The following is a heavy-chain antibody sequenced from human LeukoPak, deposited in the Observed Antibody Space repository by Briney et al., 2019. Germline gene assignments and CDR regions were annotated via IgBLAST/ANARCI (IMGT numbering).Heavy chain of an antibody. V-gene: IGHV3-23*01. CDR2: IVGSGGST. J-gene: IGHJ4*02. CDR1: GFTFGSYV. Sequence: GGSLRLSCAASGFTFGSYVMYWVRQAPGKGLEWVSGIVGSGGSTQYADSVKGRFTISRDNSKNTVYLQMNSLRAEDTALYYCAKTTAGYSSGRYPGWPVDYWGQGTLVTVSS. CDR3: AKTTAGYSSGRYPGWPVDY. D-gene: IGHD6-19*01.